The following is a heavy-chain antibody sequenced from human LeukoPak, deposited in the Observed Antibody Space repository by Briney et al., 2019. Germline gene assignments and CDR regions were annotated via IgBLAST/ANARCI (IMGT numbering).Heavy chain of an antibody. CDR2: ISAYNGNT. J-gene: IGHJ4*02. CDR1: GYTFTSYG. CDR3: ARVHPNPCSSEGEDY. V-gene: IGHV1-18*01. D-gene: IGHD6-25*01. Sequence: ASVKVSCKASGYTFTSYGISWVRPAPGQGLEWMGWISAYNGNTNYAQKLQGRVTMTTDTSTSTAYMELRSLRSDVTAVYYCARVHPNPCSSEGEDYWGQGTLVTVSS.